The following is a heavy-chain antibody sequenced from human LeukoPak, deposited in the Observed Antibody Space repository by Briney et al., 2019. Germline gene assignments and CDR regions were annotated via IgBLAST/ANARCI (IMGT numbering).Heavy chain of an antibody. CDR2: ISAYNGNT. D-gene: IGHD2-2*01. CDR1: GYTCTSYG. CDR3: ARDSPGGIVVVPALKTSMDV. J-gene: IGHJ6*02. V-gene: IGHV1-18*01. Sequence: ASVKVSCKASGYTCTSYGISWVRQAPGQGLEWMGWISAYNGNTNYAQKLQGRVTMTTDTSTSTAYMELRSLRSDDTAVYYCARDSPGGIVVVPALKTSMDVWGQGTAVTVSS.